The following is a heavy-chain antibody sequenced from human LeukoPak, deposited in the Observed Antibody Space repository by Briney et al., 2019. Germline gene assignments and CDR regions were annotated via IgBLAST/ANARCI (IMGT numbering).Heavy chain of an antibody. CDR2: SIPLLGIA. Sequence: ASVKGSCKASGGTFSRYTISWVRQAPGQGLEWMGRSIPLLGIANYTQKIQGRVTITADKSTSTDYMELSSLRSEDTAVYYCAREVVGANDAPFVCWGEGTLVTVSP. CDR3: AREVVGANDAPFVC. D-gene: IGHD1-26*01. V-gene: IGHV1-69*04. J-gene: IGHJ4*02. CDR1: GGTFSRYT.